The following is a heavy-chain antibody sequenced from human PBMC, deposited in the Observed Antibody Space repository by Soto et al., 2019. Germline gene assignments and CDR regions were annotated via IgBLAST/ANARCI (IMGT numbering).Heavy chain of an antibody. CDR1: GSTFSNDW. Sequence: EVQLVESGGGLLQPRGSLRLSCAVSGSTFSNDWMHWVRQAPGKGLVWVSHINSDGSSTNYADFVKGRFTIARDNAKNTVYLQMNSLRAEDTAVYYCARDRSYSLDVWGQGTTVAVSS. CDR3: ARDRSYSLDV. V-gene: IGHV3-74*01. J-gene: IGHJ6*02. CDR2: INSDGSST.